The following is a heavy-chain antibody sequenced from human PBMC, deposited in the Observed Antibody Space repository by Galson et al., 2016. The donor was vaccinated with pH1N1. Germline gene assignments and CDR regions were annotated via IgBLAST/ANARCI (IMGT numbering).Heavy chain of an antibody. V-gene: IGHV4-30-4*08. Sequence: LSLTCTVSGGSISSGDYYWSWIRQPPGKGLEWIGYIFYSESTYYNPSLKSRVTISVDTSKNQFSLKLTSVTAADTAVYYCARGVAAAGSYYFNYWGQGTLVTVSS. CDR2: IFYSEST. J-gene: IGHJ4*02. CDR1: GGSISSGDYY. D-gene: IGHD6-13*01. CDR3: ARGVAAAGSYYFNY.